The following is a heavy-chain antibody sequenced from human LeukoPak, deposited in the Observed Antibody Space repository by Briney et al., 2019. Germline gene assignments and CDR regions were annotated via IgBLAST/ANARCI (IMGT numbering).Heavy chain of an antibody. CDR2: ISSSSSTI. Sequence: GGSLRLSCAASGFTFSSYSMNWVRQAPGKGLEWVSYISSSSSTIYYADSVKGRFTISRDNAKNSLYLQMNSLRAGDTAVYYCARSYRRGAITMLRGVANRGAFDIWGQGTMVTVSS. CDR1: GFTFSSYS. D-gene: IGHD3-10*01. V-gene: IGHV3-48*01. CDR3: ARSYRRGAITMLRGVANRGAFDI. J-gene: IGHJ3*02.